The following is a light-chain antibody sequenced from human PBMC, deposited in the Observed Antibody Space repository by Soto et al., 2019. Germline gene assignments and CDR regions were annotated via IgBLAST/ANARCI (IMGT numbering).Light chain of an antibody. Sequence: QSVLTQPPSVSGAPGQGVTISCTGSSSNIGANYDVHWYQQLPGTAPKLLIYGNTNRPSGVPDRFSGSRSGTSASLAITALQAEDEADYYCQSYDSSLSGPWVFGGGTKLTVL. V-gene: IGLV1-40*01. J-gene: IGLJ3*02. CDR1: SSNIGANYD. CDR2: GNT. CDR3: QSYDSSLSGPWV.